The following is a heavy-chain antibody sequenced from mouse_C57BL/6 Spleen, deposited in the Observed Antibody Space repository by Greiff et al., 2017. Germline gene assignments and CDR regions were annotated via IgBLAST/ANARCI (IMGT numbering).Heavy chain of an antibody. CDR2: IYPGDGDT. Sequence: QVHVKQSGAELVKPGASVKISCKASGYAFSSYWMNWVKQRPGKGLEWIGQIYPGDGDTNYNGKFKGKATLTADKSSSTAYMQLSSLTSEDSAVYFCARSTSSGLAWFAYWGQGTLVTVSA. D-gene: IGHD3-2*02. CDR3: ARSTSSGLAWFAY. CDR1: GYAFSSYW. V-gene: IGHV1-80*01. J-gene: IGHJ3*01.